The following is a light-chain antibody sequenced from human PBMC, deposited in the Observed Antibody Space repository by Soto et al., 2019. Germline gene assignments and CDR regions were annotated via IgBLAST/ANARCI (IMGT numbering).Light chain of an antibody. Sequence: EFVLTQSPGTLSLSPGERATLSCRASQSLTNSFMAWYQQKNGQAPRPVIYDTSSRASGIPDRFSGSGSGTDFNLTISRLEPEDFAVYYCQQYGSSPQSFGQGTKVDIK. CDR3: QQYGSSPQS. V-gene: IGKV3-20*01. CDR1: QSLTNSF. CDR2: DTS. J-gene: IGKJ1*01.